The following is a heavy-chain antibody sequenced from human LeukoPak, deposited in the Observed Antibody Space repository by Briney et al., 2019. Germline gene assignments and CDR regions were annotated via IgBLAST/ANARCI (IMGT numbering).Heavy chain of an antibody. CDR3: AREGSQSASATYPGND. D-gene: IGHD1-1*01. Sequence: GGSLRLSCAASGFPFSNYAVSWVRQAPGKGLEWVANIKQDGSEKYYVDSVKGRFTISRDNAKNSLYLQMNRLRAEDTAVYYCAREGSQSASATYPGNDWGQGTLVTVSS. CDR1: GFPFSNYA. CDR2: IKQDGSEK. J-gene: IGHJ4*02. V-gene: IGHV3-7*01.